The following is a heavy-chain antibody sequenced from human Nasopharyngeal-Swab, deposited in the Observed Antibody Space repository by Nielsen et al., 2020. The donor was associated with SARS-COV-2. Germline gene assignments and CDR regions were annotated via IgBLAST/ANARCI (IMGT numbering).Heavy chain of an antibody. CDR3: ASSSTTKADINYGDYFGSPQYYYGMDV. J-gene: IGHJ6*02. Sequence: KVSCKGSGYSFTSYWISWVRQMPGEGLEWMGRIDSSDSYTNYSPSFQGHVTISADKSISTAYLQWSSLKASDTAMYYCASSSTTKADINYGDYFGSPQYYYGMDVWGQGTTVTVSS. D-gene: IGHD4-17*01. V-gene: IGHV5-10-1*01. CDR2: IDSSDSYT. CDR1: GYSFTSYW.